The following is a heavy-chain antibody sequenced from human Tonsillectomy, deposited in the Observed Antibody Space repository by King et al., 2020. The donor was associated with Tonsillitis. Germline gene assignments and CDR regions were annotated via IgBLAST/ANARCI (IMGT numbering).Heavy chain of an antibody. V-gene: IGHV3-11*01. J-gene: IGHJ4*02. Sequence: VQLVESGGGLVKPGGSLRLSCAASGFTFSDYYMSWIRQAPGKGLEWVSYISSSGSIIYYADSVKGRFTISRDDAKNSLYLQMNSLRAEDTAVYYCARDFYYDSSGYYYVAGHPLQYWGQGTLVTVSS. D-gene: IGHD3-22*01. CDR2: ISSSGSII. CDR1: GFTFSDYY. CDR3: ARDFYYDSSGYYYVAGHPLQY.